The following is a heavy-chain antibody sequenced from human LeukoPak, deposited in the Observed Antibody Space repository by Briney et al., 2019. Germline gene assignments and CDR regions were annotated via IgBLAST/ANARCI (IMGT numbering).Heavy chain of an antibody. CDR1: GFTFSSYW. CDR2: INTDGSST. V-gene: IGHV3-74*01. Sequence: PGGSLRLSCAASGFTFSSYWMHWVRQAPGKGLVWVSRINTDGSSTSYADSVKGRFTISRDNAKNSLYLQMNSLRTEDTALYYCARDSSGALDFWGQGTLVTVSS. J-gene: IGHJ4*02. CDR3: ARDSSGALDF. D-gene: IGHD7-27*01.